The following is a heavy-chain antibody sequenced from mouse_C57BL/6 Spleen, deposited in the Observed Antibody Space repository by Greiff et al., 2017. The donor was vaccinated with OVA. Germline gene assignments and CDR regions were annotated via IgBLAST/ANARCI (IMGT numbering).Heavy chain of an antibody. D-gene: IGHD2-2*01. V-gene: IGHV5-17*01. J-gene: IGHJ2*01. CDR3: ARPSTMVTTFDD. CDR2: ISSGSSTI. Sequence: EVKLLESGGGLVKPGGSLKLSCAASGFTFSDYGMHWVRQAPEKGLEWVAYISSGSSTIYYADTVKGRFTISRDNAKNTLFLQMTSLRSEDTAMYYCARPSTMVTTFDDWGQGTTLTVSS. CDR1: GFTFSDYG.